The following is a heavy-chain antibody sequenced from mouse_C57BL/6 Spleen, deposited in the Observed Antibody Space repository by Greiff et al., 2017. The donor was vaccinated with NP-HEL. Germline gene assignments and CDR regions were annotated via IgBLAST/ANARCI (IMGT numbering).Heavy chain of an antibody. CDR2: IDPSDSYT. CDR3: ARSGDLYYFDY. V-gene: IGHV1-69*01. D-gene: IGHD3-1*01. CDR1: GYTFTSYW. J-gene: IGHJ2*01. Sequence: QVQLQQPGAELVMPGASVKLSCKASGYTFTSYWMHWVKQRPGQGLEWIGEIDPSDSYTNYNQKFKGKSTLTVDKSSSTAYMQLSSLTSEDSAVYYCARSGDLYYFDYWGQGTTLTVSS.